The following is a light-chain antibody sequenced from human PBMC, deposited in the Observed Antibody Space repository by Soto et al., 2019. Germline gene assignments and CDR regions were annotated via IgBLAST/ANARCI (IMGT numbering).Light chain of an antibody. CDR1: QSISSW. Sequence: DSQMTQYPSTLSASVGDRVTITCRASQSISSWLAWYQQKPGKAPKLLISKASTLQSGVPPRFSGSGSGTEFTLLISGLQPYDFATYYCQQYESYPMTFGGGTKVEIK. CDR3: QQYESYPMT. J-gene: IGKJ4*01. V-gene: IGKV1-5*03. CDR2: KAS.